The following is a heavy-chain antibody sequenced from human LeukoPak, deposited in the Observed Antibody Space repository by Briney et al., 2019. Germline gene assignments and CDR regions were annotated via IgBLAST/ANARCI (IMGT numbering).Heavy chain of an antibody. Sequence: GGSLRLSCAASGFTFSSYAMSWVRQAPGKGLEWVSAISGSGGSTYYADSVKGRFTISRGNSKNTLYLQMNSLRAEDTAVYYCATCPSSTSCSNWFDPWGQGTLVTVSS. D-gene: IGHD2-2*01. J-gene: IGHJ5*02. CDR1: GFTFSSYA. CDR2: ISGSGGST. V-gene: IGHV3-23*01. CDR3: ATCPSSTSCSNWFDP.